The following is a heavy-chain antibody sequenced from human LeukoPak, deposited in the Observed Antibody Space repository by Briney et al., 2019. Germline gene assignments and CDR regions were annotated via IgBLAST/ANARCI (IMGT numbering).Heavy chain of an antibody. CDR2: INPNSGGS. J-gene: IGHJ5*02. CDR3: ARVGDIVNWFDP. D-gene: IGHD2-15*01. Sequence: ASVKVSCKASGYTFTGYYIHWVRQAPGQGLEWMGWINPNSGGSKYAQKFQGRVTMTRDTSISTAYMELRSLRSDDTAVYYCARVGDIVNWFDPWGQGTLVTVSS. CDR1: GYTFTGYY. V-gene: IGHV1-2*02.